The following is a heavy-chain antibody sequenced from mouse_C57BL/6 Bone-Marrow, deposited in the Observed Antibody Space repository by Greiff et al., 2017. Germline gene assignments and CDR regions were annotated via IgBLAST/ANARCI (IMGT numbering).Heavy chain of an antibody. D-gene: IGHD2-4*01. CDR2: IYPRSGNT. CDR1: GYTFTSYG. CDR3: ARRYIYYDYDWFAY. V-gene: IGHV1-81*01. Sequence: QVQLQQSGAELARPGASVKLSCKASGYTFTSYGISWVKQRTGQGLEWIGEIYPRSGNTYYNEKFKGKATLTADKYSSTAYMELRSLTYEDSAVYFLARRYIYYDYDWFAYWGQGTLVTVSA. J-gene: IGHJ3*01.